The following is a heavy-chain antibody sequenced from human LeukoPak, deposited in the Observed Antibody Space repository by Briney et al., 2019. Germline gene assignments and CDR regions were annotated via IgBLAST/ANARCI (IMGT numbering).Heavy chain of an antibody. D-gene: IGHD2-21*02. V-gene: IGHV3-23*01. J-gene: IGHJ3*02. Sequence: GGSLRLSCAASGFTFSSYAMSWVRQAPGKGLEWVSAISGSGGSTYYADSVKGRFTISRDNSKNTLYLQMNSLRAEDTAVYYCAKDLHIVVVTAGGVFDIWGQGTMVTVSP. CDR2: ISGSGGST. CDR3: AKDLHIVVVTAGGVFDI. CDR1: GFTFSSYA.